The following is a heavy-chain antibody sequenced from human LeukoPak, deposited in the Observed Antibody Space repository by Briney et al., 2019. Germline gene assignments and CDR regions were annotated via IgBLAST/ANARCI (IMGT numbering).Heavy chain of an antibody. J-gene: IGHJ5*02. CDR3: ARDRGYDSSGYYYKKYNWFDP. CDR1: GYTFTGYY. CDR2: INPNSGGT. V-gene: IGHV1-2*02. Sequence: GASVKVSCKASGYTFTGYYMHWVRQAPGQGLKWMGWINPNSGGTNYAQKFQGRVTMTRDTSISTAYMELSRLRSDDTAVYYCARDRGYDSSGYYYKKYNWFDPWGQGTLVTVSS. D-gene: IGHD3-22*01.